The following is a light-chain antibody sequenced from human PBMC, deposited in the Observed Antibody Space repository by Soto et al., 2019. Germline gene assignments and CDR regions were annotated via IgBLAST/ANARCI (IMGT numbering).Light chain of an antibody. CDR1: TSNIGAGYH. Sequence: QSVLTQPPSVSGAPGQGVTIFCTGSTSNIGAGYHVHWYQQLPGAAPKLLIYGSRHRPSGVPDRFSGSKSGTSASLAITGLQADDEADYYCQSFDTGLSGSRLFGGGTKLTVL. V-gene: IGLV1-40*01. CDR3: QSFDTGLSGSRL. CDR2: GSR. J-gene: IGLJ2*01.